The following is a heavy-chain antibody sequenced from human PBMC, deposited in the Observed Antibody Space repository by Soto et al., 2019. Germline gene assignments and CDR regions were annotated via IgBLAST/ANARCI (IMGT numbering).Heavy chain of an antibody. V-gene: IGHV3-53*01. CDR2: LYSGGHT. J-gene: IGHJ3*01. D-gene: IGHD2-2*01. Sequence: GLSLRLSCAASGFDVSSHYMNWVRQAPGKGLEWVSILYSGGHTYYADSVKGRFTMSRDTSTNTLWLQMNSLRAEDTAVYYCARDSNGFDFWGQGTMVTVS. CDR1: GFDVSSHY. CDR3: ARDSNGFDF.